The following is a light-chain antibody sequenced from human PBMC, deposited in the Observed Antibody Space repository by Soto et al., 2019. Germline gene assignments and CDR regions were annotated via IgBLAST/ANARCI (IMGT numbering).Light chain of an antibody. V-gene: IGKV3-20*01. Sequence: EFVLTQSPGTLSLSPGERATLSCRASQSNSSIFLAWYQQKPGQAPRLLIYGASTRGTGIPDRFSGSGSGTDFTLTISRLEPEDFAVYYCQHYGSSPPFTFGRGTKVEIK. J-gene: IGKJ4*01. CDR3: QHYGSSPPFT. CDR2: GAS. CDR1: QSNSSIF.